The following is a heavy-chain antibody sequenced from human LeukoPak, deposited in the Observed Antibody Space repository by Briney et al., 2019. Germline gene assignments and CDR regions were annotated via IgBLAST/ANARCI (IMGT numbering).Heavy chain of an antibody. V-gene: IGHV3-7*01. D-gene: IGHD3-16*01. J-gene: IGHJ4*02. CDR2: IKQDGSEK. Sequence: GGSLRLSCAASGFTFSSYWMSWVRQAPGKGLEWVANIKQDGSEKYYVDSVKGRFTISRDNAKNSMYLQMNSLRAEDTAVYYCARELGGLFWFLGYWGQGTLVTVSS. CDR1: GFTFSSYW. CDR3: ARELGGLFWFLGY.